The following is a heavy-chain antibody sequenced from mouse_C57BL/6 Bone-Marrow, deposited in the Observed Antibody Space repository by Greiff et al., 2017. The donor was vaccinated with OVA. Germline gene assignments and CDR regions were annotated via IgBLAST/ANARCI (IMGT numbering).Heavy chain of an antibody. J-gene: IGHJ2*01. CDR2: ISYDGSN. Sequence: EESGPGLVKPSQSLSLTCSVTGYSITSGYYWNWIRQFPGNKLEWMGYISYDGSNNYNPSLKNRISITRDTSKNQFFLKLNSVTTEDTATYYCAREDHRGYFDYWGQGTTLTVSS. V-gene: IGHV3-6*01. CDR3: AREDHRGYFDY. CDR1: GYSITSGYY. D-gene: IGHD3-1*01.